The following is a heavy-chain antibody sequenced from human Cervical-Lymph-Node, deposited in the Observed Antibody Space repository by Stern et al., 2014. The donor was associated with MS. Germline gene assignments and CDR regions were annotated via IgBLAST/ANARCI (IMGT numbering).Heavy chain of an antibody. J-gene: IGHJ3*02. CDR3: ARDQRHYGSGHYAFDI. CDR2: IIPIIGTA. CDR1: GGTFSSYA. Sequence: QVQLLQPGAEVKKPGSSVKVSCKASGGTFSSYAFSWVRQAPGQGLEWVGGIIPIIGTANYAQKFQGRVTITADNSIKTAYMEVSSLRSEDTAVYYCARDQRHYGSGHYAFDIWGQGTMVTVSS. V-gene: IGHV1-69*06. D-gene: IGHD3-10*01.